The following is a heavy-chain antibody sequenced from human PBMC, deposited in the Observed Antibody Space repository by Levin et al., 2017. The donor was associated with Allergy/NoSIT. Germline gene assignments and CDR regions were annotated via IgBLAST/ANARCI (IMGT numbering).Heavy chain of an antibody. V-gene: IGHV3-53*01. Sequence: SCAASGFTVSSNYMSWVRQAPGKGLEWVSVIYSGGNTYYADSVKGRFTISRDNSKNTVYLQMNSLRAEDTALYYCARFSGGTYPFDYWGQGTLVTVSS. D-gene: IGHD1-26*01. CDR2: IYSGGNT. CDR3: ARFSGGTYPFDY. J-gene: IGHJ4*02. CDR1: GFTVSSNY.